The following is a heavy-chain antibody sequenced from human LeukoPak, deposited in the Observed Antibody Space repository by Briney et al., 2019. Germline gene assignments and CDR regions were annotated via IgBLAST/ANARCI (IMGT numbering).Heavy chain of an antibody. V-gene: IGHV3-30*03. D-gene: IGHD2-21*02. J-gene: IGHJ4*02. CDR1: GFTFSTYG. CDR3: ARYNCGGDCYSGFDY. Sequence: GGPLRLSCAASGFTFSTYGMHWVRQAPGKGLEWVAFISYDGSKKYYADSVKGRFTISRDNSKNTVFLQMNSLRAEDTAIYYCARYNCGGDCYSGFDYWGQGTLVTVSS. CDR2: ISYDGSKK.